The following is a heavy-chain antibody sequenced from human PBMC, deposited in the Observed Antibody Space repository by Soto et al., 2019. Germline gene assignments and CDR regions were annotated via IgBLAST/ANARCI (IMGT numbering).Heavy chain of an antibody. CDR1: GFTFSSYA. V-gene: IGHV3-30-3*01. J-gene: IGHJ6*01. CDR3: ARALTGKYYYYYYGMDV. D-gene: IGHD7-27*01. CDR2: ISYDGSNK. Sequence: QVQLVESGGGVVQPGRSLRLSCAASGFTFSSYAMHWVRQAPGKGLEWVAVISYDGSNKYYADSVKGRFTISRDNSKNTLYLQMNSLRAEDTAVYYCARALTGKYYYYYYGMDVW.